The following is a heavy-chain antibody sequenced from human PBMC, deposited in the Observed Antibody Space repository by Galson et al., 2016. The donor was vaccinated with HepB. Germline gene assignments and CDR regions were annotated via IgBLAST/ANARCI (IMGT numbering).Heavy chain of an antibody. V-gene: IGHV6-1*01. CDR3: ARESYYGSVDYSKIDY. Sequence: CAISGDSVASRRASWNWIRQSPSRGLEWLGRTYYRSTWYHDYLPSVKSQMTINPDKSRNQFSLLLNSVTPEDTAVYFCARESYYGSVDYSKIDYWGQGILVTVSS. J-gene: IGHJ4*02. D-gene: IGHD3-10*01. CDR1: GDSVASRRAS. CDR2: TYYRSTWYH.